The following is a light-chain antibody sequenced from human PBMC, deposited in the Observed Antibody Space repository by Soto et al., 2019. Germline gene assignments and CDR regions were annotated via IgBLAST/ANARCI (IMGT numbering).Light chain of an antibody. J-gene: IGKJ1*01. CDR2: GTS. Sequence: DIQLTQSPSFLSASVGDRVTITCRASQSISNSLNWYQQKPGKAPNLLIYGTSDLQSGVPSRFSGSGSGTEFTLTISSLQRDDFATYYCQQSHSSSWTFGQGTKVEIK. CDR3: QQSHSSSWT. V-gene: IGKV1-39*01. CDR1: QSISNS.